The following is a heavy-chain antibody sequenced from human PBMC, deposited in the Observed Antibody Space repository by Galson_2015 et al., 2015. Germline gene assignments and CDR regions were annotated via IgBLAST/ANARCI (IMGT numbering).Heavy chain of an antibody. CDR2: ISGSGGST. CDR1: GFTFSSYA. D-gene: IGHD1-26*01. J-gene: IGHJ4*02. V-gene: IGHV3-23*01. CDR3: HSGSYHVGVY. Sequence: SLRLSCAASGFTFSSYAMSWVRQAPGKGLEWVSAISGSGGSTYYADSVKGRFTISRDNSKNTLYLQMNGLRAEDTAVYYCHSGSYHVGVYWGQGTLVTVSS.